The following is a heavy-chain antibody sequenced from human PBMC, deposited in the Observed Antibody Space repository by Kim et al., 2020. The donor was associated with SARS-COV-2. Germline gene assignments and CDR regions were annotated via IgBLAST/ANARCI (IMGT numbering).Heavy chain of an antibody. Sequence: SETLSLTCAVYGGSFSGYYWSWIRQPPGKGLEWIGEINHSGSTNYNTSLKSRVTISVDTSKNQFSLKLSSVTAADTAVYYCARAGKWELLPLGYYYYGMDVWGQGTTVTVSS. V-gene: IGHV4-34*01. CDR2: INHSGST. J-gene: IGHJ6*02. D-gene: IGHD1-26*01. CDR1: GGSFSGYY. CDR3: ARAGKWELLPLGYYYYGMDV.